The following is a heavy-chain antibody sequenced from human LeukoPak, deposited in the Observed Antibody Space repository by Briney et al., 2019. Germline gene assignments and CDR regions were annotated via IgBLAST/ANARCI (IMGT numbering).Heavy chain of an antibody. Sequence: GGSLRLSCAASGFTLRSYTMNWVRQAPGKGLEWVSTITKSGDQTYYADSVKGLFTISRDISKNTLYLQMNSLRAEDTAVYYCAKEAVGYCSSTSCHSAFDIWGQGTMVTVSS. CDR1: GFTLRSYT. V-gene: IGHV3-23*01. CDR2: ITKSGDQT. CDR3: AKEAVGYCSSTSCHSAFDI. D-gene: IGHD2-2*01. J-gene: IGHJ3*02.